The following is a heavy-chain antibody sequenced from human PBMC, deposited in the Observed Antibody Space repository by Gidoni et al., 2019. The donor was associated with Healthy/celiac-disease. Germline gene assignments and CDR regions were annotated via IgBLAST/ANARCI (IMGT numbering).Heavy chain of an antibody. J-gene: IGHJ4*02. D-gene: IGHD5-12*01. CDR3: ARVGAGRDGYNRVDY. Sequence: QVQLQESGPGLVKPPGTLSLTCAVSGGYIRSSNWWSWVRQPPGQGLEWIGELYHSGSTNYNPSLKSRVTISVDKSKNQFSLKLSSVTAADTAVYYCARVGAGRDGYNRVDYWGQGTLVTVSS. CDR2: LYHSGST. CDR1: GGYIRSSNW. V-gene: IGHV4-4*03.